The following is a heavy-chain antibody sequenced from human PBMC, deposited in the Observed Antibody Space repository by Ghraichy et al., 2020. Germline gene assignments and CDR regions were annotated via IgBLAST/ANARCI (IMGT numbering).Heavy chain of an antibody. Sequence: SQTLSLTCRLSYGALMNHYWNWLRQPPGKGLEWIGFMHHDGTTSYNPSLSGRVTISLDTTKNQISLKVTSVTAADTAVYFCARGLPYGGGWRVAGPLDYWGQGTPVTVSS. V-gene: IGHV4-59*11. D-gene: IGHD6-25*01. CDR3: ARGLPYGGGWRVAGPLDY. CDR2: MHHDGTT. J-gene: IGHJ4*02. CDR1: YGALMNHY.